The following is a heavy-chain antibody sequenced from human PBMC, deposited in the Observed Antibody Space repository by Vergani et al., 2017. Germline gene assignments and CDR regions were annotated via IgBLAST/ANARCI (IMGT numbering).Heavy chain of an antibody. J-gene: IGHJ6*02. Sequence: EVQLVESGGGLVQPGRSLRLSCTASGFTFGDYAMSWFRQAPGKGLEWVGFIRSKAYGGTTEYAASVKGRFTISRDDSKSIAYLQMNSLKTEDTAVYYCARAVCDYGDCYYYYYGMDVWGQGTTVTVSS. CDR2: IRSKAYGGTT. D-gene: IGHD4-17*01. CDR1: GFTFGDYA. CDR3: ARAVCDYGDCYYYYYGMDV. V-gene: IGHV3-49*03.